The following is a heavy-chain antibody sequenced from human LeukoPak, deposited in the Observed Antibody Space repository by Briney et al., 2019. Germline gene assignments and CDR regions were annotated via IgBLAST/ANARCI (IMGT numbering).Heavy chain of an antibody. V-gene: IGHV4-31*03. CDR2: IYYSGNT. CDR3: ARDNWNYGSSMDV. CDR1: GGSVSSGGYY. D-gene: IGHD1-7*01. J-gene: IGHJ6*02. Sequence: SQTLSLTCTVSGGSVSSGGYYWNWIRQHPGKGLEWIGYIYYSGNTYYNPSLKSRVTISVDTSKNQFSLKLSSVTAADTAVYYCARDNWNYGSSMDVWGQGTTVTVSS.